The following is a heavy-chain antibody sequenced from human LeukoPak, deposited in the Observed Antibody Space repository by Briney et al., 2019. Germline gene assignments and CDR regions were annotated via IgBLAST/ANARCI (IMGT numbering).Heavy chain of an antibody. CDR2: INPNSGGT. CDR1: GYTFTGYY. CDR3: ARDKLAVAGAFGYYYYYYMDV. D-gene: IGHD6-19*01. J-gene: IGHJ6*03. Sequence: ASVKVSCKASGYTFTGYYMHWVRQAPGQGLEWMGWINPNSGGTNYAQKFQGRVTMTRDTSISTAYMELSRLRSDDTAVYYCARDKLAVAGAFGYYYYYYMDVWGKGTTVTVSS. V-gene: IGHV1-2*02.